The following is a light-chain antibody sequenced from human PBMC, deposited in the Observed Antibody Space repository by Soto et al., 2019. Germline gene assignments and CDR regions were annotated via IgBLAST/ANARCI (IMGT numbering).Light chain of an antibody. Sequence: QSVLTQPPSVSGAPGQRVTISCTGSSSNIGAGYDVHWYQQLPGTARKLLIYGNSNRPSGVPDRFSGSKSGTSASLAITGLQAEDEADYYCQSYDSSQSGYVFGTGTQLTVL. CDR2: GNS. J-gene: IGLJ1*01. V-gene: IGLV1-40*01. CDR1: SSNIGAGYD. CDR3: QSYDSSQSGYV.